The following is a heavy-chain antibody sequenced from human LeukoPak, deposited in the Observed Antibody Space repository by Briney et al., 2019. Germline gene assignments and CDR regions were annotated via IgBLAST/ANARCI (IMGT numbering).Heavy chain of an antibody. J-gene: IGHJ4*02. D-gene: IGHD3-10*01. V-gene: IGHV4-61*02. CDR3: ATGRITMVRGVK. CDR1: GASISSGSYY. Sequence: PSQTLSLACTVSGASISSGSYYWSWIRQPAGKGLEWIGRIYTSGSTDYNPSLKSRVSISADTSKNQFSLKLSSVTAADTAVYYCATGRITMVRGVKWGQGTLVTVSS. CDR2: IYTSGST.